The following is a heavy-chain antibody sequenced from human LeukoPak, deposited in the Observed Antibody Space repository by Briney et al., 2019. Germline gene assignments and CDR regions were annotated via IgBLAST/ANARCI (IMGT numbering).Heavy chain of an antibody. J-gene: IGHJ4*02. CDR3: ARGNILSGYSFDF. V-gene: IGHV4-34*01. Sequence: SETLSLTCAVYGGSITGYYWSWIRQHPGKGLEWVGEIHYTGATSYNPSLKSRATISIDTSKNQVSLKLSSVTAADTAVYYCARGNILSGYSFDFWGQGALVTVYS. CDR1: GGSITGYY. CDR2: IHYTGAT. D-gene: IGHD3-9*01.